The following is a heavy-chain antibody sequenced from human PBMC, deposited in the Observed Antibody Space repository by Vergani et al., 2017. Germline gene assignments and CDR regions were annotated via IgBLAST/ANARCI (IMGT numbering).Heavy chain of an antibody. CDR3: ARGAWWWLRQIDS. V-gene: IGHV4-59*01. Sequence: QVQLQESGPGLVKPSETLSLTCSVSGDSMNTYYWTWIRQPPGKGLEWIGYIYDSGDTKYNPSLKSRVTMSLDTSKHQFSLNLYSVTAADTAVYYCARGAWWWLRQIDSRGRGTLVTVSS. CDR1: GDSMNTYY. D-gene: IGHD2-15*01. J-gene: IGHJ4*02. CDR2: IYDSGDT.